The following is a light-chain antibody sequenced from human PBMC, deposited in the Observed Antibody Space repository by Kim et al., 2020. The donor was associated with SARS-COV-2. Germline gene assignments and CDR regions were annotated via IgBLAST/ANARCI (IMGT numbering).Light chain of an antibody. CDR3: QQYHRFWT. Sequence: SASVGDKVTITCRASESIHLWLAWYQQKPGKAPKLLIYRASNLQSGVPSRFSASGSGTEFSLTINSLQPDDFATYYCQQYHRFWTFGQGTKVDIK. J-gene: IGKJ1*01. CDR2: RAS. CDR1: ESIHLW. V-gene: IGKV1-5*03.